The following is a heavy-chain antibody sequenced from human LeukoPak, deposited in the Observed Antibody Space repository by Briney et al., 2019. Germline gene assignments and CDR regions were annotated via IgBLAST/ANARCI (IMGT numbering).Heavy chain of an antibody. Sequence: SVTVSCTASGGTFSIYAISWGRQAPGQGLEWMGGIIPIFGTANYAQKFQGRVTITADESTSTAYMELSSLRSEDTAVYYCASFDYGDYGDSDYWGQGTLVTVSS. D-gene: IGHD4-17*01. V-gene: IGHV1-69*13. CDR3: ASFDYGDYGDSDY. CDR2: IIPIFGTA. J-gene: IGHJ4*02. CDR1: GGTFSIYA.